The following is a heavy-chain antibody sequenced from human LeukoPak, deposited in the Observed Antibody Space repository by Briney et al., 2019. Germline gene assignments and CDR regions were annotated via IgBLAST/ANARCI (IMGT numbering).Heavy chain of an antibody. CDR3: ARTLFCSSTSCYKGDFDY. J-gene: IGHJ4*02. CDR2: ISSSSSYI. V-gene: IGHV3-21*01. Sequence: GGSLGLSCAASGFTFSSYSMNWVRQAPGKGLEWVSSISSSSSYIYYAYSVKGRFTISRDNAKNSLYLQMNSLRAEDTAVYYCARTLFCSSTSCYKGDFDYWGQGTLVTVSS. CDR1: GFTFSSYS. D-gene: IGHD2-2*02.